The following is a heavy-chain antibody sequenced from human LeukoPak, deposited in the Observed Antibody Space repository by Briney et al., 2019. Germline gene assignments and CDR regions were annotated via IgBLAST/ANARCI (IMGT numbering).Heavy chain of an antibody. CDR2: IYYSGST. CDR1: GGSISSYY. D-gene: IGHD6-13*01. J-gene: IGHJ6*03. CDR3: ARAAAAGIFPYYYYYMDV. Sequence: SETLSLTCTVSGGSISSYYWSWIRQPPGKGLEWIGYIYYSGSTNYNPSLKSRVTISVDTSKNQFSLKLSSVTAADTAVYYCARAAAAGIFPYYYYYMDVWGKGTTVTVSS. V-gene: IGHV4-59*01.